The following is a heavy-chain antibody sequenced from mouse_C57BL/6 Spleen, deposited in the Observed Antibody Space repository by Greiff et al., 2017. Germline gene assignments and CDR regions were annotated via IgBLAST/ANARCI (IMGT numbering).Heavy chain of an antibody. Sequence: QVQLQQPGAELVKPGASVKLSCKASGYTFTSYWMHWVKQRPGQGLEWIGMIHPNSGSTNYNEKFKSKATLTVDKSSSTAYMQLSSLTSEDSAVDYCARDSAGYDAMDYWGQGTSVTVSS. V-gene: IGHV1-64*01. D-gene: IGHD3-2*02. CDR2: IHPNSGST. CDR3: ARDSAGYDAMDY. CDR1: GYTFTSYW. J-gene: IGHJ4*01.